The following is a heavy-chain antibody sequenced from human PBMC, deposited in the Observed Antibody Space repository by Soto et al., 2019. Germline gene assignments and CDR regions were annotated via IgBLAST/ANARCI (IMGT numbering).Heavy chain of an antibody. V-gene: IGHV4-59*01. CDR1: GGSISSYY. D-gene: IGHD5-12*01. CDR3: ARDVSDSGWLDY. CDR2: IYYSGST. J-gene: IGHJ4*02. Sequence: SETLSLTCTVSGGSISSYYWSWIRQPPGKGLDWIGYIYYSGSTNYNPSLKSRVTISVDTSKNQFSLKLSSVTAADTAMYYCARDVSDSGWLDYWGQGTLVTVSS.